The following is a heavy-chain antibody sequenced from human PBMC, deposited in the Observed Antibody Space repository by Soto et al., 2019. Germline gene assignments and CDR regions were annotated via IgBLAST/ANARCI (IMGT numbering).Heavy chain of an antibody. Sequence: LRLSCAASGFTFSSYGMHWVRQAPGKGLEWVAVIPDDGSNKYYGDSVKGRFTISRDNAKNSLYLQMNSLRDEDTAVYYCASLRVEMATIGYGMDVWGQGTTVTVSS. CDR1: GFTFSSYG. V-gene: IGHV3-30*03. CDR3: ASLRVEMATIGYGMDV. J-gene: IGHJ6*02. D-gene: IGHD5-12*01. CDR2: IPDDGSNK.